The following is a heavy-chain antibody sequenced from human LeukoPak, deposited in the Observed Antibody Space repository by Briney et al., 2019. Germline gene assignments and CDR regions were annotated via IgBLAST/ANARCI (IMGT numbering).Heavy chain of an antibody. CDR3: TRVLEAYFDY. CDR1: GFTFGDYA. CDR2: IRSTAYGGTT. D-gene: IGHD1-26*01. J-gene: IGHJ4*02. V-gene: IGHV3-49*03. Sequence: GRSLRLSCTASGFTFGDYAMSWFRQAPGKGLAWVGFIRSTAYGGTTEYAASVKGRYTISRDDSKSIVYLQMNSLKTEDTAVYYCTRVLEAYFDYWGQGTLVTVSS.